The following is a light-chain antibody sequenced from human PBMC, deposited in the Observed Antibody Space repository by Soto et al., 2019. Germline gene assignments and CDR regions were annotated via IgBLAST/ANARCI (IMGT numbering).Light chain of an antibody. CDR1: QAINNN. CDR3: QQYNNWPQT. J-gene: IGKJ1*01. V-gene: IGKV3-15*01. CDR2: GAS. Sequence: VLTQSPASLSVSPGDRATLSCRASQAINNNVAWYQLKDGQVPRLLIYGASTRAADVPARFSGGGSGTEFTLTISSLQSEDFAKYYCQQYNNWPQTFGQGTKVEIK.